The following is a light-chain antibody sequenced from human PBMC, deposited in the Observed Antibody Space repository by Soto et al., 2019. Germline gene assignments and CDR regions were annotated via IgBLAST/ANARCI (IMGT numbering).Light chain of an antibody. V-gene: IGKV3-20*01. Sequence: EMVMTQSPATLSVSPGERVTLSCRASQSVTSSYLAWYQQKPGQAPRLLIYGASSRATGIPDRFSGSGSGTDFTLTISRLEPEDFAVYYCQQYGSSPPWTFGQGTKVEIK. CDR3: QQYGSSPPWT. J-gene: IGKJ1*01. CDR2: GAS. CDR1: QSVTSSY.